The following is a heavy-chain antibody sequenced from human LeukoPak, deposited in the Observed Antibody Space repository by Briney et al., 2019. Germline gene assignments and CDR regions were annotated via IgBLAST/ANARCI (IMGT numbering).Heavy chain of an antibody. CDR3: AHSWRYSYGNFDY. Sequence: ESGPTLVNPTQTLTLTCTFPGFSLSSSGEAVGWIRQPPGKALEWLALIYWQEEKRYSPFLNSRLSITKDTSKNQVVLTMTNMDPVDTATYYCAHSWRYSYGNFDYWGQGTLVTVSS. CDR2: IYWQEEK. J-gene: IGHJ4*02. D-gene: IGHD5-18*01. CDR1: GFSLSSSGEA. V-gene: IGHV2-5*01.